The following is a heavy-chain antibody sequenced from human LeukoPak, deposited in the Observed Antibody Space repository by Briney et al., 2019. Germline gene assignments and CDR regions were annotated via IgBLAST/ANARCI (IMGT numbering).Heavy chain of an antibody. CDR1: GYSISSGYY. CDR2: IYHSGST. Sequence: KPSETLSLTCAVSGYSISSGYYWGWIRQPPGKGLEWVGSIYHSGSTYYNPSLTSRVTISVDTSKNQFSLKMSSVTAADTAVYYCAKTLLGYCSSTSCPTHYFDYWGQGTLVTVSS. V-gene: IGHV4-38-2*01. D-gene: IGHD2-2*01. J-gene: IGHJ4*02. CDR3: AKTLLGYCSSTSCPTHYFDY.